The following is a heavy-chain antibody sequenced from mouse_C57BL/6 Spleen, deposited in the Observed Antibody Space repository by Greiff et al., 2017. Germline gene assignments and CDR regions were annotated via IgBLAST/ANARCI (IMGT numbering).Heavy chain of an antibody. D-gene: IGHD1-1*01. CDR2: IHPNSGST. CDR1: GYTFTSYW. J-gene: IGHJ2*01. V-gene: IGHV1-64*01. Sequence: QVQLQQPGAELVKPGASVKLSCKASGYTFTSYWMHWVKQRPGQGLEWIGMIHPNSGSTNYNEKFKSKATLTVDKSSSTAYMQLSSLTSEDSAVYDCARTYDYYGSGDYWGQGTTLTVSS. CDR3: ARTYDYYGSGDY.